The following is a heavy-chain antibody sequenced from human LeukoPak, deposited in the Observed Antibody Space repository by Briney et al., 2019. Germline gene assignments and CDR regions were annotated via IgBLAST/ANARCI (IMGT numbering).Heavy chain of an antibody. J-gene: IGHJ3*02. CDR2: IWSDGRNK. Sequence: GGSLRLSCADSGLTFSSNSMDWVRQAPGKGLEWVAVIWSDGRNKKYADSVKGRFTISRDNSRTTLYLQMNSLRAEDTAVYYCATDRGGAPFDIWGQGTMVTVSS. V-gene: IGHV3-33*08. CDR3: ATDRGGAPFDI. CDR1: GLTFSSNS.